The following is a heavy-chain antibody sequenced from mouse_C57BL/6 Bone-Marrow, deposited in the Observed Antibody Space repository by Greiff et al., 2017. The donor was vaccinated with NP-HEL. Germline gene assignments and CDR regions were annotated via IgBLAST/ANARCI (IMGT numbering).Heavy chain of an antibody. Sequence: QVQLQQPGAELVMPGASVKLSCKASGYTFTSYWMHWVKQRPGQGLEWIGEIDPSDSYTNYNQKFKGKSTLTVDKSSSTAYMQLSSLTSEDSAVYYCARCLYEGYFHFDYWGQGTTLTVSS. D-gene: IGHD2-3*01. CDR1: GYTFTSYW. J-gene: IGHJ2*01. CDR3: ARCLYEGYFHFDY. CDR2: IDPSDSYT. V-gene: IGHV1-69*01.